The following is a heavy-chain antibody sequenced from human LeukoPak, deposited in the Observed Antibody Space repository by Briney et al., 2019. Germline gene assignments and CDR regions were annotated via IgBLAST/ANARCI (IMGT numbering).Heavy chain of an antibody. D-gene: IGHD1-26*01. Sequence: SGGSLRLSCAASGFTFSSYDMNWVRQAPGKGLEWISYISSSGATVYYADSVKGRFTISRDNAKNSLYLQMNSLRAEDTAVYCCPRGLPGGANGWFDPWGQGSLVTVSS. J-gene: IGHJ5*02. CDR1: GFTFSSYD. V-gene: IGHV3-48*03. CDR3: PRGLPGGANGWFDP. CDR2: ISSSGATV.